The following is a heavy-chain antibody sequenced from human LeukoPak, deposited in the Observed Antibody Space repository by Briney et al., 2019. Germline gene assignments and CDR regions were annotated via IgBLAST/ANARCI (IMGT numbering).Heavy chain of an antibody. CDR1: GGSISNADYY. D-gene: IGHD2-2*01. V-gene: IGHV4-39*01. CDR3: ARQLPTAAANTRGYFEY. J-gene: IGHJ4*01. Sequence: SETLSLTCSVSGGSISNADYYWGWIRQAPGKGLEWIGSLFYGERNHYNPSLKSRATMSVDTSKNQFSLKLTSVTAADAAMYYCARQLPTAAANTRGYFEYWGQGAVVTVSS. CDR2: LFYGERN.